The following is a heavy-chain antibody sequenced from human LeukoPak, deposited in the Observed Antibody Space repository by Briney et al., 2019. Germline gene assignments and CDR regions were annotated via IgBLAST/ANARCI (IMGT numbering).Heavy chain of an antibody. CDR1: GGSFSGYY. J-gene: IGHJ4*02. Sequence: PSETLSLTCAVYGGSFSGYYWSWIRQPPGKGLEWIGEINHSGSTNYNPSLKSRVTISVDTSKNQFSLKPSSVTAADTAVYYCARERSSGSYPLDFDYWGQGTLVTVSS. D-gene: IGHD1-26*01. CDR2: INHSGST. V-gene: IGHV4-34*01. CDR3: ARERSSGSYPLDFDY.